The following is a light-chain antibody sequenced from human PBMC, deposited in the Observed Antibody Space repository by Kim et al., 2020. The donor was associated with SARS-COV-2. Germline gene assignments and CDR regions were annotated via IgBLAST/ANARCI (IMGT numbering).Light chain of an antibody. CDR1: SLRSYY. CDR3: NSRDSNDNVV. CDR2: GKN. V-gene: IGLV3-19*01. J-gene: IGLJ2*01. Sequence: VALGQTVRITGQGDSLRSYYATWYQQKPGQAPIVVIYGKNNRPSGIPDRFSGSSSGNTASLTSTGTQAGDEADYYCNSRDSNDNVVFGGGTKLTVL.